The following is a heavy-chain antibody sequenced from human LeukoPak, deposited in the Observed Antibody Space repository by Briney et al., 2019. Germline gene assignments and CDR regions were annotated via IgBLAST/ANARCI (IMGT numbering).Heavy chain of an antibody. CDR2: ISYDGSNK. V-gene: IGHV3-30*04. CDR3: ARDQLAHSGYDTLFDY. J-gene: IGHJ4*02. CDR1: GFTFNSYA. D-gene: IGHD5-12*01. Sequence: GGSLRLSCAASGFTFNSYAIHWVRQAPGKGLEWVAVISYDGSNKYYADSVKGRFTISRDNSKNTLYLQLNSLRPEDTAVYYCARDQLAHSGYDTLFDYWGQGTLVTVSS.